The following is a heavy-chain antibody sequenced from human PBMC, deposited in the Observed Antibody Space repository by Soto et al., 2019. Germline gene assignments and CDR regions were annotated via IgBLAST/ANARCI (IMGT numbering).Heavy chain of an antibody. V-gene: IGHV4-30-4*01. J-gene: IGHJ5*02. CDR1: GGSISSGDYY. Sequence: SETLSLTCTVSGGSISSGDYYWSWIRQPPGKGLEWIGYIYYSGSTYYNPSLKSRVTISVDTSKNQFSLKLSSVTAADTAVYYCARDSSGYQTRNNWFDPWGQGTLVTVSS. CDR2: IYYSGST. D-gene: IGHD3-22*01. CDR3: ARDSSGYQTRNNWFDP.